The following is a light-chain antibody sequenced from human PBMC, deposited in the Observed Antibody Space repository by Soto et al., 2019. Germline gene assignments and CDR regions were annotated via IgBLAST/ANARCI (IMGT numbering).Light chain of an antibody. Sequence: DVVMAQSPLSLPVTPGQPASISCRSKQSPVHSDGIAYFSWFQQRPGRSPRRLIYKVSNRDSGVPARFSGSGSGTDFALKISRVEAEDVGVYYCMQGTHWPITFGQGTRLEI. V-gene: IGKV2-30*02. J-gene: IGKJ5*01. CDR1: QSPVHSDGIAY. CDR2: KVS. CDR3: MQGTHWPIT.